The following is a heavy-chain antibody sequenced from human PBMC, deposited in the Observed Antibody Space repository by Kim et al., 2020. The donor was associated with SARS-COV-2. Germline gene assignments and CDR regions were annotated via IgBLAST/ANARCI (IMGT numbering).Heavy chain of an antibody. V-gene: IGHV4-59*01. Sequence: SETLSLTCTVSGGSISSYYWSWIRQPPGKGLEGIGYIYYSGSTNYNPSPKSRVTISVDTSKNQFSLTLSYVTAADTAVYYCARGVLITIFGVVREFDYWGQGTMVTVSS. CDR1: GGSISSYY. CDR3: ARGVLITIFGVVREFDY. D-gene: IGHD3-3*01. CDR2: IYYSGST. J-gene: IGHJ4*02.